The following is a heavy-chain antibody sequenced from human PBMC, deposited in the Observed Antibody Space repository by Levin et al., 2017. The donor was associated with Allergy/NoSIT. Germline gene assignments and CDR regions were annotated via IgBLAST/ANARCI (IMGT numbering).Heavy chain of an antibody. CDR1: GGTFSSYA. Sequence: SVKVSCKASGGTFSSYAISWVRQAPGQGLEWMGGIIPIFGTANYAQKFQGRVTITADESTSTAYMELSSLRSEDTAVYYCARCDYYGSGSPLPYYYYYGMDVWGQGTTVTVSS. CDR2: IIPIFGTA. J-gene: IGHJ6*02. V-gene: IGHV1-69*13. D-gene: IGHD3-10*01. CDR3: ARCDYYGSGSPLPYYYYYGMDV.